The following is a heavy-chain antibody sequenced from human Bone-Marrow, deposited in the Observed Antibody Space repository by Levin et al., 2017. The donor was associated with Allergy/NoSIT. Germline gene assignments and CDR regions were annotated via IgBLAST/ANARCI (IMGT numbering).Heavy chain of an antibody. CDR2: ISYDGSNK. CDR3: AKNYYAEGGSGFDL. V-gene: IGHV3-30*18. D-gene: IGHD3-10*01. Sequence: GGSLRLSCAASGFTFSSYGMHWVRQAPGKGLEWVAVISYDGSNKYYADSVKGRFTISRDNSKNTLYLQMNSLRAEDTAVYYCAKNYYAEGGSGFDLWGRGTLVTVSS. J-gene: IGHJ2*01. CDR1: GFTFSSYG.